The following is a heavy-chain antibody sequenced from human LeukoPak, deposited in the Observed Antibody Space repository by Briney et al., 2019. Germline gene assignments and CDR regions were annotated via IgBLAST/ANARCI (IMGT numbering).Heavy chain of an antibody. Sequence: GGSLRLSCAASGFNFNSYDMQWVRQSPGKGLEWVTFIRYDGSEKYYVDSVEGRFTISRDNSKNTLYLQMNSLRAEDTAVYYRATSVTGYSSPFYYWGQGTLVTVSP. CDR1: GFNFNSYD. V-gene: IGHV3-30*02. CDR2: IRYDGSEK. D-gene: IGHD6-13*01. J-gene: IGHJ4*02. CDR3: ATSVTGYSSPFYY.